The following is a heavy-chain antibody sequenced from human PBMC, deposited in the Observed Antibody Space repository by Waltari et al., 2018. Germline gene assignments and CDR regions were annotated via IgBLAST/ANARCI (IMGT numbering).Heavy chain of an antibody. V-gene: IGHV4-39*01. J-gene: IGHJ3*01. CDR1: GGSITTSRHY. CDR2: LSYNGAT. Sequence: QLQLQESGPGLVKPSETLSLTCSVSGGSITTSRHYLGWIRQPPGQGLEWIATLSYNGATYTSPSLTSRVTMSRDTSKNQLSLTLGAVTAADAAVYYCATYIGASVGTAAFDVWGQGKMVIVSS. D-gene: IGHD5-12*01. CDR3: ATYIGASVGTAAFDV.